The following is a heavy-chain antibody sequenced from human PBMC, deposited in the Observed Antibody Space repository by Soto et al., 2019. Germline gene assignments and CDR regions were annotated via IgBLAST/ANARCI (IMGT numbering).Heavy chain of an antibody. D-gene: IGHD3-3*01. Sequence: LRLSCAASGFTFSSYSMNWVRQAPGKGLEWVSSISSSSSYIYYADSVKGRFTISRDNAKNSLYLQMNSLRAEDTAVYYCARDAVLEWLLSVRYGAFDIWGQVTMVTVSS. CDR1: GFTFSSYS. CDR2: ISSSSSYI. J-gene: IGHJ3*02. CDR3: ARDAVLEWLLSVRYGAFDI. V-gene: IGHV3-21*01.